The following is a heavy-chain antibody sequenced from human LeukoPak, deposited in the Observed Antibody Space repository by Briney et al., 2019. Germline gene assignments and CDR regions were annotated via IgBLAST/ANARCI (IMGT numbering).Heavy chain of an antibody. CDR1: GYTFTGYY. CDR3: ARVGFGELLDYYGMDV. V-gene: IGHV1-2*04. CDR2: INPNSGGT. Sequence: ASVKVSCKASGYTFTGYYMHWVRQAPGQGLEWMGWINPNSGGTNYAQKFQGWVTMTRDTSISTAYMELSRLRSDDTAVYYCARVGFGELLDYYGMDVWGQGTTVTVSS. D-gene: IGHD3-10*01. J-gene: IGHJ6*02.